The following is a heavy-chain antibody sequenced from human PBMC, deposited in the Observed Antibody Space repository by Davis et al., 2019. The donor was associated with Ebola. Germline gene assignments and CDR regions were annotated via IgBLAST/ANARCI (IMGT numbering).Heavy chain of an antibody. V-gene: IGHV3-72*01. CDR2: SRNKAKSYTT. J-gene: IGHJ6*02. Sequence: GESLKISCVASGFIFSDEFMDWVRQAPGKGLEWLGRSRNKAKSYTTEYAASVKGRFFVSRDESKNLLYLQMNSLKTEDTAVYYCVRSGAHAGIFIMDVWGQGTTVTVSS. CDR1: GFIFSDEF. D-gene: IGHD2-15*01. CDR3: VRSGAHAGIFIMDV.